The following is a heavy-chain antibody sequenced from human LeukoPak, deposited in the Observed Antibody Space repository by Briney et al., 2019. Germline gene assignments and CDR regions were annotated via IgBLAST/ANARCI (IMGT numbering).Heavy chain of an antibody. CDR1: GGSISSYY. D-gene: IGHD3-9*01. J-gene: IGHJ4*02. Sequence: SETLSLTCTVSGGSISSYYWSWIRQPPGKGLEWIGYIYYSGSTNYNPSLKSRVTISVDTSKNQFSLKLSSVTAADTAVYYCARGPDYDILTGYYHYFDYWGQGTLVTVSS. CDR2: IYYSGST. CDR3: ARGPDYDILTGYYHYFDY. V-gene: IGHV4-59*01.